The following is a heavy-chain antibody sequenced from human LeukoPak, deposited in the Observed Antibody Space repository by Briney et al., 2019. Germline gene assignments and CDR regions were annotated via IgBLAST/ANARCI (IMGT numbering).Heavy chain of an antibody. CDR3: AKVGQRRELLSWIDY. D-gene: IGHD1-26*01. CDR1: GFTFSDYG. V-gene: IGHV3-30*18. CDR2: ISDDGKND. J-gene: IGHJ4*02. Sequence: GGSLRLSCVASGFTFSDYGMHWVRQAPGKGLEWVSIISDDGKNDYYADSVKGPFTISRDNSKNTLYLQMDSLRVEDTAVYYCAKVGQRRELLSWIDYWGQGTVVTVSS.